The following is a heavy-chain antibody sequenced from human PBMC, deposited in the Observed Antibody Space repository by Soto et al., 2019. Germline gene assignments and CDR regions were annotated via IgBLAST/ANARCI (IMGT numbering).Heavy chain of an antibody. D-gene: IGHD3-10*01. V-gene: IGHV1-69*13. CDR1: GGTFSRYA. CDR2: IIPIFGTS. CDR3: ASFLTMVGDPYKSGPYFYGRDV. J-gene: IGHJ6*04. Sequence: GASVKVSCKASGGTFSRYAISWVRQAPGQGLEWMGGIIPIFGTSKYAQKFQGRVTIIPDESTSTTYMELSRLRSEDTAVYYCASFLTMVGDPYKSGPYFYGRDVGAKGPRV.